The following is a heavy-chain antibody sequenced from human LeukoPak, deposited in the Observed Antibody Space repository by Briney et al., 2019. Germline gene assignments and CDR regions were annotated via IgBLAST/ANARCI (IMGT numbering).Heavy chain of an antibody. D-gene: IGHD1-26*01. Sequence: ASVKVSCKASGYTFTSYFMHWVRQAPGQGLEWMGIINPSGGSTSYAQRFQGRVTMTRDTSTSTVYMELSSLRSEDTAVYYCARDRGGSYSIDYWGQGTLVTVSS. CDR3: ARDRGGSYSIDY. CDR2: INPSGGST. CDR1: GYTFTSYF. J-gene: IGHJ4*02. V-gene: IGHV1-46*01.